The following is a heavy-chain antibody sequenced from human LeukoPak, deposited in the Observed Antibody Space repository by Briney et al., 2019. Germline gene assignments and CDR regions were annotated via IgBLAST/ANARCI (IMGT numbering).Heavy chain of an antibody. V-gene: IGHV4-39*01. J-gene: IGHJ5*02. CDR2: IYYSGST. Sequence: PSETLSLTCTVSGGSISSSSYYWGWIRQPPGKGLEWIGSIYYSGSTYYNPPLKSRVTISVDTSKNQFSLKLSSVTAADTAVYYCARLVYSSGWYNWFDPWGQGTLVTVSS. D-gene: IGHD6-19*01. CDR3: ARLVYSSGWYNWFDP. CDR1: GGSISSSSYY.